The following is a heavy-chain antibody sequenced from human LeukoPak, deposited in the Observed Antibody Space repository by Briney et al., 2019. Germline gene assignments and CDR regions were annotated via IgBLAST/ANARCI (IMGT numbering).Heavy chain of an antibody. CDR3: ASRGYCSGGSCEHPHYFDY. J-gene: IGHJ4*02. CDR1: GYTFTGYY. V-gene: IGHV1-2*02. Sequence: ASVKVSCKASGYTFTGYYMHWVRQAPGRGLEWMGWINPNSGGTNYAQKFQGRVTMTRDTSISTAYMELSRLRSDDTAVYYCASRGYCSGGSCEHPHYFDYWGQGTLVTVSS. CDR2: INPNSGGT. D-gene: IGHD2-15*01.